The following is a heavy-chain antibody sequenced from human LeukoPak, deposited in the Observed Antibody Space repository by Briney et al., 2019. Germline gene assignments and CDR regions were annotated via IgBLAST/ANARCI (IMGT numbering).Heavy chain of an antibody. CDR2: IKQDGSEK. D-gene: IGHD1-26*01. CDR3: ARAFRYSGSPRGWFDP. CDR1: GCTFSSYW. J-gene: IGHJ5*02. V-gene: IGHV3-7*01. Sequence: GGSLRLSCAASGCTFSSYWMSWVRQAPGKGLEWVANIKQDGSEKYYVDSVKGRFTISRDNAKNSLYLQMNSLRAEDTAVYYCARAFRYSGSPRGWFDPWGQGTLVTVSS.